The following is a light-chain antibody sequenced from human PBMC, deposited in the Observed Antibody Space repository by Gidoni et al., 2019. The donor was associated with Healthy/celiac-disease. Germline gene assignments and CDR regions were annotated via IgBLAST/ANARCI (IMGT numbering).Light chain of an antibody. CDR2: SAS. CDR1: QGISSY. Sequence: DIELTQSPSFLSASVGDKVTITCRTSQGISSYLAWYQQQPGKATKLLIYSASTLQSGVPSRLSGSGSGTEFTLTISSLQPEDFATYYCQQLNSYPQLTFGGGTKVEIK. J-gene: IGKJ4*01. CDR3: QQLNSYPQLT. V-gene: IGKV1-9*01.